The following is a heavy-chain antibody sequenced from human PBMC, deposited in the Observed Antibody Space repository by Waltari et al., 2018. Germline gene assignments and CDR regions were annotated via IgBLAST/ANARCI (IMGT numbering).Heavy chain of an antibody. CDR2: INAGNGNT. V-gene: IGHV1-3*03. J-gene: IGHJ4*02. D-gene: IGHD2-15*01. CDR3: ARSLGVAAPVDY. Sequence: QVQLVQSGAEVKKPGASVKVSCKASGYTFTSYAMHWVRQAPGQRLERMGWINAGNGNTKYSQEFQGRVTITRDTSASTAYMGLSILRSEDMAVYYCARSLGVAAPVDYWGQGTLVTVSS. CDR1: GYTFTSYA.